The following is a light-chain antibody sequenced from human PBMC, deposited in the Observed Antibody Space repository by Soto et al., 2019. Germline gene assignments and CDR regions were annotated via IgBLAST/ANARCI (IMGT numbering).Light chain of an antibody. Sequence: DIQMTQSPSTLSASVGDSVTITCRASQSISGWEAWYQQRPAKAPKLLIFDASSMECGVPSRFSGSGSGTEFTLTICGMQADDFATYYCQQYSGYALFTFGPGTIVDI. V-gene: IGKV1-5*01. J-gene: IGKJ3*01. CDR3: QQYSGYALFT. CDR2: DAS. CDR1: QSISGW.